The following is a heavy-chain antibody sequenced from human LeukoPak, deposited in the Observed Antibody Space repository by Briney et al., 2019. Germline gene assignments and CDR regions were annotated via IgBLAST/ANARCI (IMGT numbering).Heavy chain of an antibody. V-gene: IGHV4-34*01. CDR1: GGSFSGYY. CDR3: ARGKGYSYGYFWFDP. J-gene: IGHJ5*02. CDR2: INHSGST. D-gene: IGHD5-18*01. Sequence: SETLSLTCAVYGGSFSGYYWRWIRQPPGKGLEWIGEINHSGSTNYNPSLKSRVTISVDTSKNQFSLKLSSVTAADTAVYYCARGKGYSYGYFWFDPWGQGTLVTVSS.